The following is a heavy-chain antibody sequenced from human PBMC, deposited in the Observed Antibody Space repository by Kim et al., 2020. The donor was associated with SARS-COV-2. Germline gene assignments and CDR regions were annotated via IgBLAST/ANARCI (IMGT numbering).Heavy chain of an antibody. V-gene: IGHV3-11*04. J-gene: IGHJ4*02. D-gene: IGHD2-21*01. CDR3: ARGGYSNFDF. Sequence: SMKGRFTISRDNAKNALYRQMNSLGVEETAVYYCARGGYSNFDFWGQGTLVTVSS.